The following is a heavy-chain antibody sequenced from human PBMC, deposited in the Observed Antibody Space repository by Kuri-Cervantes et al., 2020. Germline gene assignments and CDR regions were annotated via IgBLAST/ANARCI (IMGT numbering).Heavy chain of an antibody. D-gene: IGHD5-12*01. V-gene: IGHV4-59*01. CDR3: ARDLGVATIRGNWFDP. J-gene: IGHJ5*02. CDR1: GGSISSYY. CDR2: IYYSVST. Sequence: SETLSLSCTVSGGSISSYYWSWIRQPPGKGLEWIGYIYYSVSTNYNPSLKSRVTISVDTTKTQFSLKLSSVTAADTAVYYCARDLGVATIRGNWFDPWGQGTLVTVSS.